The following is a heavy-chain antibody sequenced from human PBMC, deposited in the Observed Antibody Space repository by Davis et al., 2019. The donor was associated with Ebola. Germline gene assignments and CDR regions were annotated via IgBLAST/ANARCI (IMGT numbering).Heavy chain of an antibody. V-gene: IGHV3-30*02. CDR1: GFTFRNYG. CDR2: IRYDEGIT. Sequence: GESLKISCAASGFTFRNYGMHWVRQAPGKGLEWVAYIRYDEGITSYADSVKGRFTVSRDNAKNSLYLQMNSLRAEDTAVYYCARRYYGSGTYYKDYWGQGTLVTVSS. CDR3: ARRYYGSGTYYKDY. D-gene: IGHD3-10*01. J-gene: IGHJ4*02.